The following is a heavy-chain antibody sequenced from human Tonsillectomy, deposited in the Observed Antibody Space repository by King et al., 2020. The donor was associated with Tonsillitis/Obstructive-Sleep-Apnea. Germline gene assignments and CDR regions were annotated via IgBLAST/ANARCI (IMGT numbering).Heavy chain of an antibody. D-gene: IGHD2/OR15-2a*01. V-gene: IGHV6-1*01. CDR3: ARDPHTAAYFDAFDI. J-gene: IGHJ3*02. Sequence: HVQLPQSGPGLVKPSQTLSLPCALSGDSVSSNSAAWNWIRQSPSRGLEWLGRTYYRSEWYNDYAESVKSRITINPDTSKNQFSLQLTSVTPEDTAVYYCARDPHTAAYFDAFDIWGLGTMVTVSS. CDR1: GDSVSSNSAA. CDR2: TYYRSEWYN.